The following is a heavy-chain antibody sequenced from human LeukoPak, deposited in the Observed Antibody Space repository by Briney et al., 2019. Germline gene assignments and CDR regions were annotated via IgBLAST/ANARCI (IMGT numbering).Heavy chain of an antibody. CDR1: GGSISSGGYY. J-gene: IGHJ4*02. V-gene: IGHV4-31*03. D-gene: IGHD5-12*01. CDR2: IYYSGST. CDR3: ARGGGGYDSTQYYFDY. Sequence: SETLSLTCTVSGGSISSGGYYWSLIRQHPGKGLEWIGYIYYSGSTYYNPSLKSRVTISVDTSKNQFSLKLSSVTAADTAVYYCARGGGGYDSTQYYFDYWGQGTLVTVSS.